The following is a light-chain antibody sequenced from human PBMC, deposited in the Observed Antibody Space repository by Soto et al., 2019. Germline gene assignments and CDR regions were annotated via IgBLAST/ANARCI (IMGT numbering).Light chain of an antibody. CDR3: LQDYSYTLT. Sequence: AIQMTQSPSSLSASVGDRVTITCRASQGIRHYLGWYQHNPGKAPKLLIYAAYILQSGVPSRFSGSGSGTDCTLTISSLQPEEFATYYCLQDYSYTLTFGGGTKVEIK. CDR2: AAY. J-gene: IGKJ4*01. V-gene: IGKV1-6*01. CDR1: QGIRHY.